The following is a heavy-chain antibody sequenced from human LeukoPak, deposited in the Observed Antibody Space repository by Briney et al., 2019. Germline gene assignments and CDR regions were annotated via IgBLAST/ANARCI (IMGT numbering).Heavy chain of an antibody. CDR3: ARDRNYYGSGSYYKVLSD. D-gene: IGHD3-10*01. J-gene: IGHJ4*02. Sequence: GGSLRLSYAASGFTFSSYAMHWVRQAPGKGLEWVAVISYDGSNKYYADSVKGRFTISRDNSKNTLYLQMNSLRAEDTAVYYCARDRNYYGSGSYYKVLSDWGQGTLVTVSS. CDR1: GFTFSSYA. V-gene: IGHV3-30-3*01. CDR2: ISYDGSNK.